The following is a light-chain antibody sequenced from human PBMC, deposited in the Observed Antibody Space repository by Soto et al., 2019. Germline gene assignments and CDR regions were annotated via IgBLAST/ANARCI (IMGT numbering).Light chain of an antibody. CDR2: GAS. J-gene: IGKJ1*01. CDR3: QQYNSWPPLT. V-gene: IGKV3-15*01. Sequence: EIVMTQSPDTLSVSPGDRATLSCRASQTVSTNLAWYQQKPGQAPRLLIYGASTRATGVPDRFSGSVSRTEFTLTISSLQSEDFAVYYCQQYNSWPPLTFGQGTKVEIK. CDR1: QTVSTN.